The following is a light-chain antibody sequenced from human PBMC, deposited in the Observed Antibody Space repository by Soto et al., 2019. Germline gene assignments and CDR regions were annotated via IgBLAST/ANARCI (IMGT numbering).Light chain of an antibody. V-gene: IGLV2-14*01. CDR1: NSDVGAYNY. Sequence: QSVLTQPASVSGSPGQSIAISCTGTNSDVGAYNYVSWYQQHPGKAPKLVIHEVSNRPSGVSDRFSGSKSGNTATLTISGLQADDEADYYCSSHTTYSTRVFGTGTKVTVL. CDR2: EVS. J-gene: IGLJ1*01. CDR3: SSHTTYSTRV.